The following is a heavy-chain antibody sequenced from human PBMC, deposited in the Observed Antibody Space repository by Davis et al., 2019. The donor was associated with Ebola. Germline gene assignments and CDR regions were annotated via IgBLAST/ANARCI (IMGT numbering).Heavy chain of an antibody. V-gene: IGHV4-59*01. Sequence: SETLSLICAVYGGSFSGYYWSWIRQPPGKGLEWIGYIYYSGSTNYNPSLKSRVTISVDTSKNQFSLKLSSVTAADTAVYYCARDSYYYDSSGYSRDAFDIWGQGTMVTVSS. J-gene: IGHJ3*02. CDR2: IYYSGST. CDR1: GGSFSGYY. CDR3: ARDSYYYDSSGYSRDAFDI. D-gene: IGHD3-22*01.